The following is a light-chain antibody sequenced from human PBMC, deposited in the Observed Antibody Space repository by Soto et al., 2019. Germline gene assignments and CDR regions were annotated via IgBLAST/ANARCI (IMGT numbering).Light chain of an antibody. CDR1: QSVHTF. CDR2: GAS. Sequence: EIVLTQSPDTLSLYPGEGASLSCRASQSVHTFLAWYQQKPGQAPRLLIYGASTRATGVPARFSGSGSGTDFTLTISSLEAEDFAVYYCQHRSNWPPLTFGGGTKVDI. V-gene: IGKV3-11*01. J-gene: IGKJ4*01. CDR3: QHRSNWPPLT.